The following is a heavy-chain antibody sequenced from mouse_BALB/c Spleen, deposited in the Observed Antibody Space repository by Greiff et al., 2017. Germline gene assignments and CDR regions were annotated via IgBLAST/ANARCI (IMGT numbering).Heavy chain of an antibody. Sequence: EVQLVESGPSLVKPSQTLSLTCSVTGDSITSGYWNWIRKFPGNKLEYMGYISYSGSTYYNPSLKSRISITRDTSKNQYYLQLNSVTTEDTATYYCARSPLTTATSWFAYWGQGTLVTVSA. J-gene: IGHJ3*01. CDR2: ISYSGST. CDR3: ARSPLTTATSWFAY. V-gene: IGHV3-8*02. CDR1: GDSITSGY. D-gene: IGHD1-2*01.